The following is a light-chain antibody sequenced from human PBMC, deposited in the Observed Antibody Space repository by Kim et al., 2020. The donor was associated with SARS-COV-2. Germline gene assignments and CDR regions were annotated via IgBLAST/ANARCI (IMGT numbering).Light chain of an antibody. CDR3: SSYAGSNNLV. J-gene: IGLJ3*02. CDR1: SSDVGGYNY. Sequence: GQSVHISCTGTSSDVGGYNYVSWDQQHPGKAPKRMIYEVSKRPSGVPDRFSGSKSGNTASLTVSGLQAEDEADYYCSSYAGSNNLVFGGGTQLTVL. V-gene: IGLV2-8*01. CDR2: EVS.